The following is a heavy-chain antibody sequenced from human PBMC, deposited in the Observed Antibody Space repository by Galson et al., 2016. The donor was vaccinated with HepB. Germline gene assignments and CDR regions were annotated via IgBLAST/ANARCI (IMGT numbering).Heavy chain of an antibody. J-gene: IGHJ4*02. CDR3: VRVAAGGNFFDY. Sequence: SLRLSCAASGFTFSDYPMSWIRQAPGKGLQWLSHIRSGGDITYYADSVRGRFTVSRDNSKNSLYLQMNILRAEDTAIYYCVRVAAGGNFFDYWGQGTLVTVSS. D-gene: IGHD3-16*01. V-gene: IGHV3-11*04. CDR2: IRSGGDIT. CDR1: GFTFSDYP.